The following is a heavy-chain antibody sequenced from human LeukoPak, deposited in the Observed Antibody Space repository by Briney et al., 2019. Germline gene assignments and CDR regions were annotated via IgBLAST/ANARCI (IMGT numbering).Heavy chain of an antibody. CDR1: GGSINYDY. Sequence: SETLSLTCTVSGGSINYDYWSWIRQSPGKRLEWIGYSHYSGATNYSPSLNSRVTISVGTSKNQFSLKLSSVTAADTALYYCATLRGASTAVFGSWGQGTLVTVSS. CDR2: SHYSGAT. CDR3: ATLRGASTAVFGS. J-gene: IGHJ4*02. V-gene: IGHV4-59*08. D-gene: IGHD2-21*02.